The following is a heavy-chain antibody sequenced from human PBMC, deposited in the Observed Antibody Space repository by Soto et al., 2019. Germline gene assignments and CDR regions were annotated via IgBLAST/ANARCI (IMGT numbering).Heavy chain of an antibody. J-gene: IGHJ4*02. CDR2: ISYDGSNK. Sequence: QVQLVESGGGVVQPGRSLRLSCAASGFTFSSYGMHWVRQAPGKGLEWVAVISYDGSNKYYADSVKGRFTISRDNSKNTLYLQMNSLRAEDTAVYYCAKDARGWYYFDYWGQGTLVTVSS. CDR3: AKDARGWYYFDY. CDR1: GFTFSSYG. D-gene: IGHD6-19*01. V-gene: IGHV3-30*18.